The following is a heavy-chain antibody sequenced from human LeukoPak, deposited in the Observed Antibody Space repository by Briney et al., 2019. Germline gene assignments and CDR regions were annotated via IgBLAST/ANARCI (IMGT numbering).Heavy chain of an antibody. CDR3: ATEPRILED. J-gene: IGHJ4*02. D-gene: IGHD1-1*01. Sequence: AGGSLRLSCAASGFTFSNYGMHWVRQAPGKGLEWVAVIWYDGSNEYYADSVKGRFTISRDNSKNTLYLQMNSLRAEDTAVYYCATEPRILEDWGQGTLVTVSS. CDR1: GFTFSNYG. CDR2: IWYDGSNE. V-gene: IGHV3-33*01.